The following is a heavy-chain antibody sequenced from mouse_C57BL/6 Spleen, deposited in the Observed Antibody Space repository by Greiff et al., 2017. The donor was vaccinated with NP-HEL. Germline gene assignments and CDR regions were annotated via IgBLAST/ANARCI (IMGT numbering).Heavy chain of an antibody. D-gene: IGHD1-1*01. CDR2: ISSGGSYT. V-gene: IGHV5-6*01. CDR3: ARDYYGSRGDYAMDY. CDR1: GFTFSSYG. Sequence: EVKVVESGGDLVKPGGSLKLSCAASGFTFSSYGMSWVRQTPDKRLEWVATISSGGSYTYYPDSVKGRFTISRDNAKNTLYLQMSSLKSEDTAMYYCARDYYGSRGDYAMDYWGQGTSVTVSS. J-gene: IGHJ4*01.